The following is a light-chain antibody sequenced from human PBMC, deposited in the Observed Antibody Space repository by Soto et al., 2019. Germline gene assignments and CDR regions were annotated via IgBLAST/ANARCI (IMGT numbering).Light chain of an antibody. V-gene: IGKV3-20*01. J-gene: IGKJ1*01. Sequence: EIVMTQSLATLSVSPGERATLSCRASQSVGSDLAWYQQKPGQAPRLLIYDASSRATGIPDRFSGSGSGTDFTLTISRLEPEDFAVYYCQQCGSSSWTFGQGTKVDI. CDR3: QQCGSSSWT. CDR2: DAS. CDR1: QSVGSD.